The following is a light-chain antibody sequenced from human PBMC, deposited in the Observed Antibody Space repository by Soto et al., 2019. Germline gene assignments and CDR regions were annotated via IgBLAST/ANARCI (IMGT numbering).Light chain of an antibody. J-gene: IGLJ1*01. Sequence: QSVLTQPASVSGSPGQSITISCTGTSGDVGGYNYVCWYQQRPGKAPKLMIYEVSNRPSGVSRRFSGSKSGNTASLTISGLQTEDEADYYCSSYTGGSSLYVFGTGTKVTGL. CDR3: SSYTGGSSLYV. CDR2: EVS. CDR1: SGDVGGYNY. V-gene: IGLV2-14*01.